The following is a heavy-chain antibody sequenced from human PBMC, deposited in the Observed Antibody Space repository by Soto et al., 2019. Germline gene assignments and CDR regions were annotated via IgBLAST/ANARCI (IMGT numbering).Heavy chain of an antibody. D-gene: IGHD6-19*01. CDR2: ISSNGGST. J-gene: IGHJ6*02. CDR1: GFTFSSYA. V-gene: IGHV3-64D*06. CDR3: VKAAIAVAGTELYYYGMDV. Sequence: GGSLRLSCSASGFTFSSYAMHWVRQAPGKGLEYVSAISSNGGSTYYADSVKGRFTISRDNSKNTLYLQMSSLRAEDTAVYYCVKAAIAVAGTELYYYGMDVWGQGTTVTVS.